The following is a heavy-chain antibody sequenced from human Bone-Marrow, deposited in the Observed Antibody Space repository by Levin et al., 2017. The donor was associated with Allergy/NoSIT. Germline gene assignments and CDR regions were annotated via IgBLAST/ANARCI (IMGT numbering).Heavy chain of an antibody. CDR2: ISYDGSNK. V-gene: IGHV3-30*04. CDR3: ARNPLGPGRVSY. CDR1: GFTFSSSA. J-gene: IGHJ4*02. D-gene: IGHD1-14*01. Sequence: LSLTCAASGFTFSSSAMHWVRQAPGKGLEWVAVISYDGSNKYYADSVKGRFTISRDNSKNTLYLQMNSLRAEDTAVYYCARNPLGPGRVSYWGQGTLVTVSS.